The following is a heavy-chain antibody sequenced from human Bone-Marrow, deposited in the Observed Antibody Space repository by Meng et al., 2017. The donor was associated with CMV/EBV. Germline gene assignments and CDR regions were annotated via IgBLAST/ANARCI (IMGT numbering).Heavy chain of an antibody. Sequence: ASVKVSCKASGYTFTGYYMHWVRQAPGQGLEWMGWINPNSGGTHYAQKFQGRVTMTRDTSISTAYMELSRLRSDDTAVYYCARRPRGSGYYYSYYYGMDVWGQGTTVTVYS. CDR3: ARRPRGSGYYYSYYYGMDV. D-gene: IGHD3-22*01. CDR1: GYTFTGYY. V-gene: IGHV1-2*02. J-gene: IGHJ6*01. CDR2: INPNSGGT.